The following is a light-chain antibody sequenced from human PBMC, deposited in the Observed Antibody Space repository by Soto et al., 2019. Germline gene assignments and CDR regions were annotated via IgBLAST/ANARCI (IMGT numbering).Light chain of an antibody. CDR1: QSVSGTF. V-gene: IGKV3-20*01. J-gene: IGKJ1*01. CDR3: QQYDRSPWT. CDR2: GVS. Sequence: EIVLTQSPGTLSLSPGERATLSCRASQSVSGTFLAWYQQKPGQAPRLVIYGVSTRAPGIPDRFTGRGSGTDFTITISGLEPEDSAVYYCQQYDRSPWTFGQGTKVEVK.